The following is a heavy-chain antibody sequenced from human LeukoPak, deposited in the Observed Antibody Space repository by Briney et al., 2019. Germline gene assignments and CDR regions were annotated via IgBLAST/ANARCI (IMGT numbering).Heavy chain of an antibody. Sequence: PGGSLRLSCAASGFTVSSNEMSWVRQAPGKGLEWVAFIRYDGSNKYYADSVKGRFTISRDNSKNTLYLQMDSLRAEDTAVYYCTKDPSIVEAMSSGRGGQGTLVTVSS. D-gene: IGHD1-26*01. J-gene: IGHJ4*02. CDR1: GFTVSSNE. CDR2: IRYDGSNK. CDR3: TKDPSIVEAMSSGR. V-gene: IGHV3-30*02.